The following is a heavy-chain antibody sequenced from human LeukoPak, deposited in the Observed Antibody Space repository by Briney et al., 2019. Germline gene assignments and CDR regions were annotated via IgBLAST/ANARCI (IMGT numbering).Heavy chain of an antibody. CDR1: GFIFSSYA. J-gene: IGHJ4*02. Sequence: GGSLRLSCAASGFIFSSYAMSWARQAPGKGLEWVSTISGSGGSTYYADSVKGRFTISRDNAKNSLYLQMNSLRAEDTAFYYCARTRDGPFDYWGQGTLVTVSS. D-gene: IGHD5-24*01. V-gene: IGHV3-23*01. CDR2: ISGSGGST. CDR3: ARTRDGPFDY.